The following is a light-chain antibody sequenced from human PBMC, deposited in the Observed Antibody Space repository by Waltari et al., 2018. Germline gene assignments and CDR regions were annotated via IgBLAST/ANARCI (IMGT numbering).Light chain of an antibody. CDR1: SSYVGGYSY. CDR3: GSYTGSGTVV. V-gene: IGLV2-14*01. J-gene: IGLJ2*01. Sequence: QSALTQPASVSGSPGPSIPIPRPGTSSYVGGYSYVSWFQQHPGKVPKLMIFDVTRRPSGVSDRFSASKSGNTASLTISGLQAEDEAEYYCGSYTGSGTVVFGGGTKLTVL. CDR2: DVT.